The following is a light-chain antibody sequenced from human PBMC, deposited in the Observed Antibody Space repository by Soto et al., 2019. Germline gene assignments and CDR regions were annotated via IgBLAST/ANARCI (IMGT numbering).Light chain of an antibody. V-gene: IGKV2-30*02. CDR3: MQGTHWPIT. J-gene: IGKJ5*01. CDR1: QSLVHSDGIAY. CDR2: KVS. Sequence: DIVMSQTPLSSPVTLGQASSISCRFSQSLVHSDGIAYFSWFRQRPGRSPRRLIYKVSNRDSGVPARFSGSGSGTDFALKISRVEAEDVGVYYCMQGTHWPITFGQGTRLEIK.